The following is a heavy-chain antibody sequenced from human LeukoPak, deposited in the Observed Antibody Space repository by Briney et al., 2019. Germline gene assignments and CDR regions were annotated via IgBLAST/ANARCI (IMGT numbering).Heavy chain of an antibody. V-gene: IGHV3-48*03. Sequence: GGSLRLSCAASGFTFSNYEMNWVRQAPGKGLEWASYISSSGSAIYYADSVKGRFTISRDNAQNSLYVKMSSLRAEDTAVYYCARGGYDSRGYYFNAFDIWGQGTMVTVSS. CDR2: ISSSGSAI. CDR3: ARGGYDSRGYYFNAFDI. J-gene: IGHJ3*02. D-gene: IGHD3-22*01. CDR1: GFTFSNYE.